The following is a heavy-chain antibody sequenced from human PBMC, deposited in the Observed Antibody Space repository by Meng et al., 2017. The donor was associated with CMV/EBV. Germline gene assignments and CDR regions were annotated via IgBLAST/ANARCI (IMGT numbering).Heavy chain of an antibody. J-gene: IGHJ1*01. V-gene: IGHV1-2*02. CDR2: INPNSCGT. CDR1: GYTFTGYY. D-gene: IGHD2-21*01. CDR3: ARSYCGGDCPFQH. Sequence: ASVKVSCMASGYTFTGYYMHWVRQAPGQGLEWMGWINPNSCGTNYAQKFQGRVTMTRDTSISTAYMALSRLRSDDTAVYYCARSYCGGDCPFQHWGQGTLVTVSS.